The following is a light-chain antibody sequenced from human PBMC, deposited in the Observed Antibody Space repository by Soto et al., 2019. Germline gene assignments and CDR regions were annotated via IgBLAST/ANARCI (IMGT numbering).Light chain of an antibody. Sequence: QSVLTQPPSASGTPGQRVTIPCSGTHSNIGRNSVNWHLQLPGTAPRLLIFSSNQRPLGVPDRFSGSRSGTSASLAITGLRSEDDAYYYCAAWDDSLNGRVFGGGTKLTVL. V-gene: IGLV1-44*01. CDR2: SSN. J-gene: IGLJ3*02. CDR3: AAWDDSLNGRV. CDR1: HSNIGRNS.